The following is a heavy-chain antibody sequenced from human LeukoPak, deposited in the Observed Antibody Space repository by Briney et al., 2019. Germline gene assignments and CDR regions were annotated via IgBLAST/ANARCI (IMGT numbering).Heavy chain of an antibody. CDR2: IYPGGSDT. Sequence: GESLKISCKASGYSFTSYWIGWVRQMPGKGLEWMGIIYPGGSDTIYSPSFQGQVTISADKSISTAYLQWNSLKASDTATYYCARPSNYYGSGSYSIPFHYWGQGTLVTVSS. J-gene: IGHJ4*02. CDR3: ARPSNYYGSGSYSIPFHY. V-gene: IGHV5-51*01. CDR1: GYSFTSYW. D-gene: IGHD3-10*01.